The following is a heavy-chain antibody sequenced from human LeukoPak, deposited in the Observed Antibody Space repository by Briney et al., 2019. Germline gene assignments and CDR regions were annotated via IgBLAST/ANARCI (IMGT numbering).Heavy chain of an antibody. V-gene: IGHV1-69*13. CDR1: GGTFSTYA. J-gene: IGHJ4*02. D-gene: IGHD6-6*01. CDR2: ITPMYGTA. CDR3: ARVAAHNSGSYFDY. Sequence: ASVKVSCKASGGTFSTYAISWVRQAPGQGLEWLGGITPMYGTANYAQKFQGRVTITADESTSTAYMELRSLRSEDRAVYYCARVAAHNSGSYFDYWGQGTLVTVSS.